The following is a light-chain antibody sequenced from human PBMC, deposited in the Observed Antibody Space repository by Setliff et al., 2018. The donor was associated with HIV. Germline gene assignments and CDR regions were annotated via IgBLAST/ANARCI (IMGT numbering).Light chain of an antibody. CDR2: DVS. J-gene: IGLJ1*01. CDR1: SGDVGGYNY. Sequence: QSVLTQPASVSGSPGQSITISCTGTSGDVGGYNYVSWYQQHPGKAPKFMIYDVSKRPSGVSNRFSGSKSGNTASLTNSGLQAEDEADYYCSSYTSSSTYVFGTGTKVTVL. V-gene: IGLV2-14*01. CDR3: SSYTSSSTYV.